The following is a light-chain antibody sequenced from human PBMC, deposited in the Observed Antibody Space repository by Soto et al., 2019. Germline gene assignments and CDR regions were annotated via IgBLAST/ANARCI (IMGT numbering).Light chain of an antibody. CDR2: YDS. CDR1: NIGSKS. J-gene: IGLJ1*01. Sequence: SNELTQPPSVSVAPGKTARITCGGNNIGSKSVHWYQQKPGQAPVLVIYYDSDRPSGIPERFSGSNSGNTATLTISRVEAGDEADYYCQVWDSSSDHVFGTGTKLTVL. CDR3: QVWDSSSDHV. V-gene: IGLV3-21*04.